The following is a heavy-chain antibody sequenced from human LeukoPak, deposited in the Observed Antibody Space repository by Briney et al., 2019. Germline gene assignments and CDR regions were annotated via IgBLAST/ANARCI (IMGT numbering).Heavy chain of an antibody. CDR2: LSDSGTST. CDR3: AKSDWIGYSAFDY. Sequence: PGGSLRLSCAASGFTFSSYAMSWVRQAPGKGLMWVSGLSDSGTSTYYADSVKGRFIISRDNSKNTLHLQMNSLRTEDTAVYYCAKSDWIGYSAFDYWGQGTLVTVSS. D-gene: IGHD3-3*01. J-gene: IGHJ4*02. CDR1: GFTFSSYA. V-gene: IGHV3-23*01.